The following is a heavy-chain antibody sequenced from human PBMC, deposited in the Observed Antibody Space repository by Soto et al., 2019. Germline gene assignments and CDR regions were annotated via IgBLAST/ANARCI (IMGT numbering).Heavy chain of an antibody. CDR1: GYSCTSYW. CDR3: ARGVVSSRYYYYGMDV. V-gene: IGHV5-51*01. D-gene: IGHD2-15*01. Sequence: ESLKISCKGSGYSCTSYWIGWVRQMPGKGLEWMGIIYPGDSDTRYSPSFQGQVTIPADKSISTAYLQWSSLKASDTAMYYCARGVVSSRYYYYGMDVWGQGTTVTVSS. J-gene: IGHJ6*02. CDR2: IYPGDSDT.